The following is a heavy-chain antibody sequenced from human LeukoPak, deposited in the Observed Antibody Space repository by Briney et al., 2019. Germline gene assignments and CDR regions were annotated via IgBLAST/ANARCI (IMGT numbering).Heavy chain of an antibody. Sequence: SETLSLTCSVSGYSISSGYYWGWLRQPPGKGLEWIGSIYHSGSTYYNPSLKSRVTISVDTSKNQFSLKLSSVTAADTAVYYCAREVWGITMVRGVTPRAYWGQGTLVTVSS. D-gene: IGHD3-10*01. CDR3: AREVWGITMVRGVTPRAY. V-gene: IGHV4-38-2*02. J-gene: IGHJ4*02. CDR1: GYSISSGYY. CDR2: IYHSGST.